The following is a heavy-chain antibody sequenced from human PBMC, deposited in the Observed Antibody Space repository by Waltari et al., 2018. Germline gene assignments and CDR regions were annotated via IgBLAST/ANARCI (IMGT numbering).Heavy chain of an antibody. CDR2: MSYSGAT. CDR3: ATYIGASVGTAAFDV. D-gene: IGHD1-1*01. J-gene: IGHJ3*01. V-gene: IGHV4-39*01. Sequence: YWGWIRQPPGQGLGWIGTMSYSGATYSSPSLKSRVTISRDTSKNQLSLKLGSVTAADTAIYYCATYIGASVGTAAFDVWGQGTMVSVSS. CDR1: Y.